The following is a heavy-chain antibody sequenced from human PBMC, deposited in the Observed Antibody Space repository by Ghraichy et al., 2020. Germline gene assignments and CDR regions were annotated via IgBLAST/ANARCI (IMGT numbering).Heavy chain of an antibody. J-gene: IGHJ4*02. Sequence: GESLNISCAASGFTFNSYAMSWVRQAPGKGLEWVSIISGGGGTTYYADSVKGRFAISRDNSKNTLNLQMNSLRGDDTAVYYCAREVGAHDYWGQGTLVTVSS. CDR3: AREVGAHDY. CDR1: GFTFNSYA. V-gene: IGHV3-23*01. CDR2: ISGGGGTT. D-gene: IGHD1-26*01.